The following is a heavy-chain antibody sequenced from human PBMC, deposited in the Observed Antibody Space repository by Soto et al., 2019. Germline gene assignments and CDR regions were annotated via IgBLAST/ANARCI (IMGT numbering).Heavy chain of an antibody. CDR1: GFTFDSYW. CDR2: INQSGRER. J-gene: IGHJ5*02. V-gene: IGHV3-7*03. Sequence: PGGSLRLSCAGSGFTFDSYWMSWVRRAPGKGLEWVANINQSGRERFYVDSVKGRFTISRDNAKNSLYLQMISLSAEDTAVYYCARGYGVGSSCHAAWLDPWGQGTLVTVSS. D-gene: IGHD2-2*01. CDR3: ARGYGVGSSCHAAWLDP.